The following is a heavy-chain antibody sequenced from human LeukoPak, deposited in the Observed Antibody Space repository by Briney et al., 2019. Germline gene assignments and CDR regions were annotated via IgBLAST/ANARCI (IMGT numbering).Heavy chain of an antibody. Sequence: SQTLSLTCTVSGGSISSGDYYWSWIRQPPGKGLEWIGYIYYSGSTHYNPSLKSRVSISVDTSKNQFSLKLSSVTAADTAVYYCARDHRGLYDFWSGSHFDYWGQGALVTVSS. CDR2: IYYSGST. D-gene: IGHD3-3*01. CDR1: GGSISSGDYY. CDR3: ARDHRGLYDFWSGSHFDY. V-gene: IGHV4-30-4*08. J-gene: IGHJ4*02.